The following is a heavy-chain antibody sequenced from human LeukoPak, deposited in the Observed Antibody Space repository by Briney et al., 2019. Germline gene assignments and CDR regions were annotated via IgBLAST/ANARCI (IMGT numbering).Heavy chain of an antibody. CDR2: ISGSGDTT. CDR3: ARRLYSSGWFLDY. Sequence: PGGSLRLSCSASGFILRSYALIWVRQAPGKGLAWVSGISGSGDTTQYADSVKGRFSIPRDNSKNTLYLQMTSMRGEDTAMYFCARRLYSSGWFLDYWGQGSLVTVSS. D-gene: IGHD6-19*01. J-gene: IGHJ4*02. CDR1: GFILRSYA. V-gene: IGHV3-23*01.